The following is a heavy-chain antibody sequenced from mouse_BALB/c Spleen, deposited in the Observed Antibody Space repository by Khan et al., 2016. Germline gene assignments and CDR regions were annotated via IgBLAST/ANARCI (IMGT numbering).Heavy chain of an antibody. CDR1: GFTFSDYY. Sequence: EVELVESGGGLVKPGGSLKLSCAASGFTFSDYYMYWVRQTPEKRLEWVATISVGGSYTYYPDSVKGRFTISRDNDKNNLYLHMSNMKSEDKTMYDCARDGRWFAYWGQGTLVTVSA. J-gene: IGHJ3*01. V-gene: IGHV5-4*02. CDR2: ISVGGSYT. CDR3: ARDGRWFAY. D-gene: IGHD1-1*02.